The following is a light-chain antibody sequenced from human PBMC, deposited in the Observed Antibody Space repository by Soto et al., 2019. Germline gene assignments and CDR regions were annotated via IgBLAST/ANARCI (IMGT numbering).Light chain of an antibody. V-gene: IGLV2-14*04. Sequence: IIYKETSSDVGGYNYVSWYQQHPGKAPKLMIYDVSNRPSGVSNRFSGSKSGNTASLTISGLQAEDEADYYCSSYTSSSTLYVFGTGTKVTVL. CDR1: SSDVGGYNY. J-gene: IGLJ1*01. CDR2: DVS. CDR3: SSYTSSSTLYV.